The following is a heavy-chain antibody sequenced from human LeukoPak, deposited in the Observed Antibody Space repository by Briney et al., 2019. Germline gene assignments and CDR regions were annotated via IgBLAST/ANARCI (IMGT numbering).Heavy chain of an antibody. D-gene: IGHD1-26*01. J-gene: IGHJ6*02. CDR2: MKPDGSER. CDR3: ARERIVGAASTRYYGMDV. V-gene: IGHV3-7*03. CDR1: GFTFTNYW. Sequence: PGGSLRLSCAASGFTFTNYWMSWVRQAPGEGLEWVANMKPDGSERYYVDSVKGRFTVSRDNAKNSLYFQMNSLRAEDTAVYYCARERIVGAASTRYYGMDVWGQGTTVTVSS.